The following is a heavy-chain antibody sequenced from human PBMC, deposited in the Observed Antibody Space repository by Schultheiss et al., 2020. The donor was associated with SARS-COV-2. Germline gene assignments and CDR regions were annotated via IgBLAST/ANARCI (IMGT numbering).Heavy chain of an antibody. CDR1: GGSFSGYY. J-gene: IGHJ3*01. CDR3: ARDVGVGI. CDR2: INHSGST. D-gene: IGHD3-3*01. Sequence: SETLSLTCAVYGGSFSGYYWSWIRQPPGKGLEWIGEINHSGSTNYNPSLKSRVTISVDTSKNQFSLKLSSVTAADTAVYYCARDVGVGIWGQGTMVTVSS. V-gene: IGHV4-34*01.